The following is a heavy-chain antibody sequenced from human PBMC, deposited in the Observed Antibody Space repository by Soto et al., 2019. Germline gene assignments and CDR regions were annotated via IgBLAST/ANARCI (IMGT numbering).Heavy chain of an antibody. V-gene: IGHV4-30-2*01. J-gene: IGHJ4*02. CDR1: GGSISSGGYS. CDR3: AAGGGSLDY. CDR2: IYHSGST. Sequence: SETLSLTCAVSGGSISSGGYSWSWIRQPPGKGLEWIGYIYHSGSTYYNPSLKSRVTISADRSKNQFSLKLSSVTAADTAVYYCAAGGGSLDYWGQGALVTVSS. D-gene: IGHD3-10*01.